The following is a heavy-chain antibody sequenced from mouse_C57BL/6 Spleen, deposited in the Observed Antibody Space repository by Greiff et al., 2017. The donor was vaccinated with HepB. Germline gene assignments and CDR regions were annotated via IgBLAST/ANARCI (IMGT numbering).Heavy chain of an antibody. Sequence: DVQLQESGPELVKPGASVKMSCKASGYTFTDYNMHWVKQSHGKSLEWIGYINPNNGGTSYNQKFKGKATLTVNKSSSTAYMELRSLTSEDSAVYYCARSLYGNYAMDYWGQGTSVTVSS. D-gene: IGHD2-1*01. CDR2: INPNNGGT. J-gene: IGHJ4*01. CDR3: ARSLYGNYAMDY. CDR1: GYTFTDYN. V-gene: IGHV1-22*01.